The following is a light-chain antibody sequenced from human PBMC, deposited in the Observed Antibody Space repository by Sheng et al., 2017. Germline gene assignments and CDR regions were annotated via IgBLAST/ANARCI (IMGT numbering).Light chain of an antibody. V-gene: IGKV1-33*01. J-gene: IGKJ5*01. CDR2: DAS. Sequence: DIQMTQSPSSLSASVGDRVTITCQASQDISNYLNWYQQKPGKAPKLLIYDASNLETGVPSRFSGSGSGTDFTFTISSLQPEDIATYYCQQYDNLITFGPRDDDWRLN. CDR3: QQYDNLIT. CDR1: QDISNY.